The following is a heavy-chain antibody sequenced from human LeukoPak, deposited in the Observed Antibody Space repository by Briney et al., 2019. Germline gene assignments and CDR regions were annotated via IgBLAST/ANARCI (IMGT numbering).Heavy chain of an antibody. V-gene: IGHV4-34*01. J-gene: IGHJ4*02. D-gene: IGHD3-10*01. CDR3: ARLMRGSGSYYQLVALDY. CDR1: GGSFSGYY. Sequence: SETLSLTCAVYGGSFSGYYWSWIRQPPGKGLEWIGEINHSGSTNYNPSLKSRVTISVDTSKNQFSLKLSSVTAADTAVYYCARLMRGSGSYYQLVALDYWGQGTLVTVFS. CDR2: INHSGST.